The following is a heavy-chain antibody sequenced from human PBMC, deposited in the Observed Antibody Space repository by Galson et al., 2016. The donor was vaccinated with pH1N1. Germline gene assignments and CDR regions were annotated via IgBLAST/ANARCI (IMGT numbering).Heavy chain of an antibody. CDR3: TRARYNLLTGYLIDF. V-gene: IGHV3-49*04. D-gene: IGHD3-9*01. Sequence: SLRLSCAVSGFSFGDYAMSWVRQAPGKGLEWVGLIRSKVYGGTTENAASVKGRFIISRDDSKSIAYLQMNSLKTEDTALYYCTRARYNLLTGYLIDFWGQGTLVTVSS. J-gene: IGHJ4*02. CDR1: GFSFGDYA. CDR2: IRSKVYGGTT.